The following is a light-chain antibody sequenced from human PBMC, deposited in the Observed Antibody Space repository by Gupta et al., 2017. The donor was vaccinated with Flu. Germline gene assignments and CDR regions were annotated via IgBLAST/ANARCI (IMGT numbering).Light chain of an antibody. CDR2: AAS. CDR1: QSISSY. J-gene: IGKJ2*01. V-gene: IGKV1-39*01. CDR3: QQRDSTPSI. Sequence: DIQMTQSPSSLSASVGDRVTITCRASQSISSYLNWYQQKPGKAPKLLIYAASRWKSGVPSRFSGSGCGTDFTLTISRLQPEDFANYYCQQRDSTPSIFGQGTKLEIK.